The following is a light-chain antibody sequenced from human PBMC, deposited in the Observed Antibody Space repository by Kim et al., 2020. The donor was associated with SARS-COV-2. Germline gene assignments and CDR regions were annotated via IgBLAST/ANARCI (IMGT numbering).Light chain of an antibody. Sequence: DIVMTQSPDPLAVSLGERATLNCKSSQTVLYNSNNKNYLAWYQQKPGQAPKLLIYWASIRESGVSDRFSGSGSETDFTLTISSLQAEDVAVYYCQQYYSTPPSFGQGTKWRS. CDR3: QQYYSTPPS. CDR2: WAS. V-gene: IGKV4-1*01. CDR1: QTVLYNSNNKNY. J-gene: IGKJ2*03.